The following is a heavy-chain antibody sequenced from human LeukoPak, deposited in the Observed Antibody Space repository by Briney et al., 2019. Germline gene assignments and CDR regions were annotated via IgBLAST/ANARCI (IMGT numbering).Heavy chain of an antibody. J-gene: IGHJ4*02. V-gene: IGHV4-59*01. Sequence: PSETLSLTCTVSGGSISSYYWSWIRQPPGKGLEWIGYIYYSGSTNYNPSLKSRVTISVDTSKNQFSLKLSSVTAADTAVYYCARANTPHPFDYWGQGTLVTVSS. CDR3: ARANTPHPFDY. D-gene: IGHD4/OR15-4a*01. CDR1: GGSISSYY. CDR2: IYYSGST.